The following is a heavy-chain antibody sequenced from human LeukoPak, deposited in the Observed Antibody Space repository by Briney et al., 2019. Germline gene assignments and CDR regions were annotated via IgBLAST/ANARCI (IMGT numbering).Heavy chain of an antibody. CDR2: MNQDGTEK. J-gene: IGHJ5*02. Sequence: GGSLRLSCAASGFTFNTYWMNWVRQAPGERLEWVASMNQDGTEKYYVDSVKGRFTISRDNAKNSLYLQMDSLRAEDTVVYYCARDQGNGCFDPWGQGSLVTVSS. CDR1: GFTFNTYW. D-gene: IGHD1-1*01. CDR3: ARDQGNGCFDP. V-gene: IGHV3-7*01.